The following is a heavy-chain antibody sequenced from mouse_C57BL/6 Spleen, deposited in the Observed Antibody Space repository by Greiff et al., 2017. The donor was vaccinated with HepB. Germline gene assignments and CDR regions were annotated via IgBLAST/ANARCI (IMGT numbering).Heavy chain of an antibody. CDR1: GYAFSSSW. J-gene: IGHJ2*01. CDR3: AQDGPYGGY. CDR2: IYPGDGDT. D-gene: IGHD1-1*01. Sequence: VQLQESGPELVKPGASVKISCKASGYAFSSSWMNWVKQRPGKGLEWIGRIYPGDGDTNYNGKFKGKATLTADKSSSTAYMQLSSLTSEDSAVYFCAQDGPYGGYWGQGTTLTVSS. V-gene: IGHV1-82*01.